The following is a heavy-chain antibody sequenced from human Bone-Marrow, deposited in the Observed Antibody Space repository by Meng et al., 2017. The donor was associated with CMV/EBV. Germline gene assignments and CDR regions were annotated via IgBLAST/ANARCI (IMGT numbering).Heavy chain of an antibody. CDR2: IYYSGST. D-gene: IGHD2-2*02. CDR3: ARGCSSTSCYTAFDY. CDR1: GGSVSSGSYY. J-gene: IGHJ4*02. V-gene: IGHV4-61*01. Sequence: GSLRLSCTVSGGSVSSGSYYWSWIRQPPGKGLEWIGYIYYSGSTNYNPSLKSRVTISVDTSKNQFSLKLNSVTAADTAVYYCARGCSSTSCYTAFDYWGQGTLVTVSS.